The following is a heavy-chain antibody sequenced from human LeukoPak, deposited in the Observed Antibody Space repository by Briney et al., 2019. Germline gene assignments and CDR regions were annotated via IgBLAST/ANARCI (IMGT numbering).Heavy chain of an antibody. D-gene: IGHD6-19*01. CDR2: ISGSGGST. Sequence: GGSLRLSCAASGFTFSSYAMSWVRQAPGKGLEWVSAISGSGGSTHYADSVKGRFTISRDNSKNTLYLQMNSLRAEDTAVYYCAKDGYSSGWYFWFGPWGQGTLVTVSS. CDR3: AKDGYSSGWYFWFGP. V-gene: IGHV3-23*01. J-gene: IGHJ5*02. CDR1: GFTFSSYA.